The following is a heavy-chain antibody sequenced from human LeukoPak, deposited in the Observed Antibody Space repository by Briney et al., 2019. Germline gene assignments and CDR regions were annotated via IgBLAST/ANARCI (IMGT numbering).Heavy chain of an antibody. D-gene: IGHD3-10*01. CDR2: INPNSGDT. CDR1: GYRFTDYN. J-gene: IGHJ4*02. Sequence: ASVKLSCKASGYRFTDYNMHWVRQAPGQGLEWVGRINPNSGDTTYAQRFQDRVTVTRDTSINSVYMELDRLTSDDTALYYCARELGVIGITKTGWGQGTLVIVSS. CDR3: ARELGVIGITKTG. V-gene: IGHV1-2*06.